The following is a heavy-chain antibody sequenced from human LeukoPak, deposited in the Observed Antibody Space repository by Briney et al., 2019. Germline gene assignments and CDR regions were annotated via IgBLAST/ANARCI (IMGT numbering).Heavy chain of an antibody. CDR1: GFTFSSYG. D-gene: IGHD4-17*01. CDR3: AKDPTHDYGDYVFY. V-gene: IGHV3-30*18. Sequence: GGSLRLSCAASGFTFSSYGMHWVRQAPGKGLEWVAVISYDGSNKYHADSVKGRFTISRDNSKNTLYLQMNSLRAEDTAVYYCAKDPTHDYGDYVFYWGQGTLVTVSS. CDR2: ISYDGSNK. J-gene: IGHJ4*02.